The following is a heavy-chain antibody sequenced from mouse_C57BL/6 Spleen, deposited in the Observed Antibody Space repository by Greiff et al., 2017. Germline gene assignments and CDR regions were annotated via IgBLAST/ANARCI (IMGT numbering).Heavy chain of an antibody. CDR2: ISDGGSYT. CDR3: ARDPGYYFDY. Sequence: EVQLQESGGGLVKPGGSLKLSCAASGFTFSSYAMSWVRQTPEKRLEWVATISDGGSYTYYPDNVKGRFTISRDNAKNNLYLQMSHLKSEDTAMYYCARDPGYYFDYWGQGTTLTVSS. J-gene: IGHJ2*01. V-gene: IGHV5-4*01. CDR1: GFTFSSYA.